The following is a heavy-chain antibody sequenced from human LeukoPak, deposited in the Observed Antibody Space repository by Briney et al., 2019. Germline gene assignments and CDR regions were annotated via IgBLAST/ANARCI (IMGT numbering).Heavy chain of an antibody. J-gene: IGHJ5*02. CDR1: GYSISSGYY. D-gene: IGHD6-13*01. CDR3: AREGDSSSVGWFDP. V-gene: IGHV4-38-2*02. CDR2: IYHTGNT. Sequence: SETLSLTCTVSGYSISSGYYWGWIRQPPGKGLEWIGSIYHTGNTYYNPSLKSRVTISVDTSKNPFSLSLSPATAADTAVYYCAREGDSSSVGWFDPWGQGTLVTVSS.